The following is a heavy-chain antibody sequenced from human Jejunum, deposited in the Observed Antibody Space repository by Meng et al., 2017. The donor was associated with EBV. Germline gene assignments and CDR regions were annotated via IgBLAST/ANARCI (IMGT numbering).Heavy chain of an antibody. J-gene: IGHJ4*02. CDR2: INSDGSIT. CDR1: EFTFSRHW. CDR3: AGTTTTCCDS. Sequence: EVQLVESXXGFVQXGGALRLSCAASEFTFSRHWMHWVRQVPGKGLVWVSRINSDGSITNYADSVRGRFTISRDNGKNTLYLQMNDLRAEDSAVYFCAGTTTTCCDSWGQGTMVTVSS. V-gene: IGHV3-74*01. D-gene: IGHD2-2*01.